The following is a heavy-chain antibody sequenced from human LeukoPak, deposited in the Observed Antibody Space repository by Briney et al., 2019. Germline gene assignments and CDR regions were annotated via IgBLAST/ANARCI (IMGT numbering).Heavy chain of an antibody. J-gene: IGHJ5*02. Sequence: SETLSLTCTVSGGSISSGGYYWSWIRQHPGKGLEWIGYIYYSGSTYYNPSLKSRVTISVDTSKNQFSLKLSSVTAADTAVYYCARGSRQLGSFDPWGRGTLVTVSS. CDR2: IYYSGST. CDR1: GGSISSGGYY. D-gene: IGHD6-13*01. CDR3: ARGSRQLGSFDP. V-gene: IGHV4-31*03.